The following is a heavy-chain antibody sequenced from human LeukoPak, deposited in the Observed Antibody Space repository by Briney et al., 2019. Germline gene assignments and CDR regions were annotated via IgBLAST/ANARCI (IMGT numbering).Heavy chain of an antibody. Sequence: GESLKISRKSTGYSFTKYWIGWVRQMPGKGLEWMGIIYPGDSDIRYSPSFQGQVTISADKSISTAYLQWSSLKASGTAMYYCARQFGGNSASDYWGQGTLVTVSS. J-gene: IGHJ4*02. V-gene: IGHV5-51*01. CDR2: IYPGDSDI. CDR1: GYSFTKYW. D-gene: IGHD4-23*01. CDR3: ARQFGGNSASDY.